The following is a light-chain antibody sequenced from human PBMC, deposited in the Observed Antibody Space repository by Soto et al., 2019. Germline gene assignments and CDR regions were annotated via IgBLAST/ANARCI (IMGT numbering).Light chain of an antibody. CDR3: SSYTTSNTRQIV. J-gene: IGLJ1*01. CDR2: DVS. Sequence: QSALTQPASVSGSPGQSITISCTGTTSHVGGYNYVSWYQQHPGKAPKFMIYDVSNRPSGVSNRFSGSKSGNTASLTISGLQAEEEADYYCSSYTTSNTRQIVFGTGTKVTVL. CDR1: TSHVGGYNY. V-gene: IGLV2-14*01.